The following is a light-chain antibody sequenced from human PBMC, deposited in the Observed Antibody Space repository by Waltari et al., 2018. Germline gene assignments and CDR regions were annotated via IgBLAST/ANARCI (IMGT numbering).Light chain of an antibody. V-gene: IGLV2-23*02. CDR2: FVS. CDR3: CSYSTGGSWM. CDR1: SNHVGDYNL. J-gene: IGLJ3*02. Sequence: QSALTQPVSVSGSPGQSVTISCTGTSNHVGDYNLVSWFQPHPDQAPKLLIFFVSKRPSGVSNRFSGSKSGNTASLTISGLQTEDEADYYCCSYSTGGSWMFGGGTKLTVL.